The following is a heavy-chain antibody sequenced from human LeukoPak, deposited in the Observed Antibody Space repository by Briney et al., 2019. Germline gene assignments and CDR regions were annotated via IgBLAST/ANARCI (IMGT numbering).Heavy chain of an antibody. Sequence: SETLSLTCTVSGVSISSSNSYWGWIRQPPGKGLEWIGSIYYSGNTYYNPSLKSRVTISVDTSRNQFSLKLSSVTAADTAVYYCARGQYSSSGAFFDYWGQGTLVTVSS. V-gene: IGHV4-39*07. CDR2: IYYSGNT. D-gene: IGHD6-6*01. CDR3: ARGQYSSSGAFFDY. CDR1: GVSISSSNSY. J-gene: IGHJ4*02.